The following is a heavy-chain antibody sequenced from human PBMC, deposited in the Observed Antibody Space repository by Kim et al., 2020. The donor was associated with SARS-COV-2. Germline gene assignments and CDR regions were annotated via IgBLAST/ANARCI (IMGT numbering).Heavy chain of an antibody. J-gene: IGHJ6*03. CDR1: GGSISSGGYS. CDR2: IYHSGST. Sequence: SETLSLTCAVSGGSISSGGYSWSWIRQPPGKGLEWIGYIYHSGSTYYNPSLKSRVTISVDRSKNQFSLKLSSVTAADTAVYYCARDGGYCSSTSCSDYYMDVWGKGTPVTVS. CDR3: ARDGGYCSSTSCSDYYMDV. D-gene: IGHD2-2*01. V-gene: IGHV4-30-2*01.